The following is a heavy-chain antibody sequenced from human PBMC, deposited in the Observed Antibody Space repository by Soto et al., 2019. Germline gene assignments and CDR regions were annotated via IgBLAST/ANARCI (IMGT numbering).Heavy chain of an antibody. V-gene: IGHV4-31*03. CDR3: AAGGGLPRYY. D-gene: IGHD5-12*01. CDR1: GGSISSGGSY. Sequence: SETLSLTCTVSGGSISSGGSYWSWIRQSPGKGLEWIGYIYYSGTTYYNPSLKSRVSISLDTSKNQFSLKLSSVTAADTAVYYCAAGGGLPRYYWGQGTLVTVSS. CDR2: IYYSGTT. J-gene: IGHJ4*02.